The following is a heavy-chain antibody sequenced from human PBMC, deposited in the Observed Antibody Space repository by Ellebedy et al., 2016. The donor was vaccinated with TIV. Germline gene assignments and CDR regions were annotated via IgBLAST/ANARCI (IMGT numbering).Heavy chain of an antibody. D-gene: IGHD1-26*01. CDR2: THSSGNT. V-gene: IGHV4-59*08. CDR3: ARQPGGTHSFDY. CDR1: GGSISGYF. Sequence: PSETLSLTCTVSGGSISGYFWSWIRQSPGKGLEWIAYTHSSGNTDYNPSLKSRVTISVDTSKNQLSLTLSSVTAADTAVYYCARQPGGTHSFDYWGQGTLVTLSS. J-gene: IGHJ4*02.